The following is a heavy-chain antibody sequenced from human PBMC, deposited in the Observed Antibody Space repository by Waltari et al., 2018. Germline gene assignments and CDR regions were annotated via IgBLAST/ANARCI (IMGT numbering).Heavy chain of an antibody. J-gene: IGHJ4*02. Sequence: QVQLQESGPGLVKPSGTLSLTCAVSGGSISSSNWWSWVRPPPGKGLEWIGEIYHSGSTNYNPYLKSRVTISVDKSKNQFSLKLSSVTAADTAVYYCARTGRPNYDFWSGYYPAHFDYWGQGTLVTVSS. CDR2: IYHSGST. V-gene: IGHV4-4*02. CDR3: ARTGRPNYDFWSGYYPAHFDY. CDR1: GGSISSSNW. D-gene: IGHD3-3*01.